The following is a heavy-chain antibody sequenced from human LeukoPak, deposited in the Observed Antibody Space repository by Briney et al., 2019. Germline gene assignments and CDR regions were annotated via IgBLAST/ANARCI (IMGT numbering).Heavy chain of an antibody. Sequence: SQTLSLTCTVSGVSISSGSYYWRWIRQPAGKGLEWIGRIYTSGSTNYNPSLKSRFTISVDTSKNQFSLKLSSVTAADTAVYYCARDYGVWSGYYNWFDPWGQGTLVTVSS. CDR3: ARDYGVWSGYYNWFDP. CDR1: GVSISSGSYY. CDR2: IYTSGST. D-gene: IGHD3-3*01. V-gene: IGHV4-61*02. J-gene: IGHJ5*02.